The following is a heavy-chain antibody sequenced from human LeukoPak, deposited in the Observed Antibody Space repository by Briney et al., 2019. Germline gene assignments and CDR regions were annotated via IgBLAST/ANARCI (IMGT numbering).Heavy chain of an antibody. D-gene: IGHD3-10*01. J-gene: IGHJ4*02. V-gene: IGHV1-18*01. CDR1: GYTFNIFA. Sequence: ASVKVSCKTSGYTFNIFAIIWVRQAPGQGLEWMGWINPHSGNTNSAQKVKGRVTLTTDTSTRTAYMELRSLRSDDTAMYYCATGEAFTGSFDFWGQGTVVAVSS. CDR3: ATGEAFTGSFDF. CDR2: INPHSGNT.